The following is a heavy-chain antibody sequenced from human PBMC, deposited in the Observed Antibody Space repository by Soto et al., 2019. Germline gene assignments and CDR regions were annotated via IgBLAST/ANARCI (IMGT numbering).Heavy chain of an antibody. D-gene: IGHD5-12*01. Sequence: EVQLVESGGGLIQPGGSLRLSCAASGFTVSSNYMSWVRQAPGKGLEWVSVIYSGGSTYYADSVKGRFTISRDNSKNTLYLQMNSLRAEDTAVYYCAREMATIRGNWFDPWGQGTLVTVSS. J-gene: IGHJ5*02. V-gene: IGHV3-53*01. CDR1: GFTVSSNY. CDR3: AREMATIRGNWFDP. CDR2: IYSGGST.